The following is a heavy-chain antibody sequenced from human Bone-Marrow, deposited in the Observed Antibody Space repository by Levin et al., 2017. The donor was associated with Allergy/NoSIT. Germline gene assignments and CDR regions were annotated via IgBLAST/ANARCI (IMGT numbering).Heavy chain of an antibody. J-gene: IGHJ5*02. CDR3: ARQEIDCTGASCYAPMFDP. V-gene: IGHV4-39*01. CDR1: GGSISGSDYC. Sequence: SETLSLTCAVSGGSISGSDYCWGWIRQSPGKGLEWIGTFCSSGSTYYNPSLKSRVTVSIDTSKNHFSLRLTSVTAADTAVFYCARQEIDCTGASCYAPMFDPWGQGTLVSVSS. CDR2: FCSSGST. D-gene: IGHD2-2*01.